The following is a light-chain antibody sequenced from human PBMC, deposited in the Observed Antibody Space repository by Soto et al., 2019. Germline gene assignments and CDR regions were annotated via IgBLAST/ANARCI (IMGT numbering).Light chain of an antibody. CDR2: WAS. Sequence: DIVMTQSPDFLAVSRGERATINCKSSQNILFADNNKNDVAWYQQKPGQPPKVLFYWASTRESGVPARFSGSGSGTDFTLTISGLQAEDVAIYYCQQYYSTLAPTFGGGTKVEIK. CDR1: QNILFADNNKND. J-gene: IGKJ4*01. CDR3: QQYYSTLAPT. V-gene: IGKV4-1*01.